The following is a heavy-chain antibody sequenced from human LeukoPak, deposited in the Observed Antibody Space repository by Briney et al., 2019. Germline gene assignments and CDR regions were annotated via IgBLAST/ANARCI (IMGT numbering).Heavy chain of an antibody. CDR3: ARRPALNYYMDV. Sequence: PSETLSLTCTVSGYSISSGYYWGWIRQPPGKGLEWIGSIYHSGSTYYNPSLKSRVTISVDTSKNQFSLKLSSVTAAGTAVYYCARRPALNYYMDVWGKGTTVTVSS. CDR1: GYSISSGYY. CDR2: IYHSGST. J-gene: IGHJ6*03. D-gene: IGHD2-2*01. V-gene: IGHV4-38-2*02.